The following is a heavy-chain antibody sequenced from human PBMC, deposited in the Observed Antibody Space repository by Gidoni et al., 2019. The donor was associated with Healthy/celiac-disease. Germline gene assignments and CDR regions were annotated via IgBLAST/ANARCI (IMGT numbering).Heavy chain of an antibody. CDR3: ARDQAAAGTGGFDY. CDR2: NIPIFGTA. CDR1: VATFTSYA. Sequence: QLQPVPFGAEAMKPGSTCRSPCKASVATFTSYAISWVRQAPGQGLEWMGGNIPIFGTANYAQKFKGRVTITADESTSTAYMELSSLRSEDTAVYYCARDQAAAGTGGFDYWGQGTLVTVSS. V-gene: IGHV1-69*01. D-gene: IGHD6-13*01. J-gene: IGHJ4*02.